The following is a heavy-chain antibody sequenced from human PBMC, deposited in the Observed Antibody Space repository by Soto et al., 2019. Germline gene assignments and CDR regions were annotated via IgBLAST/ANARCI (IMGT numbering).Heavy chain of an antibody. Sequence: GGSLRLSCAASGFTFSTYWMHWVRQAPGKGLGWVSRIKTDGSVTTYADSVKGRFTISRDNAKNTLYLQMNTLRAEDTAVYYCARDLGGSHDYWGRGTLVTVSS. J-gene: IGHJ4*02. V-gene: IGHV3-74*01. CDR2: IKTDGSVT. CDR3: ARDLGGSHDY. D-gene: IGHD3-16*01. CDR1: GFTFSTYW.